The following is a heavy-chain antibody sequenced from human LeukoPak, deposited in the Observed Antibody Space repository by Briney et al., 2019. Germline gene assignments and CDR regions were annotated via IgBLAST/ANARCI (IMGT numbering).Heavy chain of an antibody. D-gene: IGHD6-19*01. CDR3: ARFAVHRRLAVAGQFGLDY. V-gene: IGHV1-46*01. CDR1: GYIFTSYY. J-gene: IGHJ4*02. CDR2: INPSGGNT. Sequence: ASVKVSCKASGYIFTSYYIHWVRQAPGQGLEWMGIINPSGGNTNYAQKFQGRVTMTRDMSTSTVYMELSSLRSGDTAIYYCARFAVHRRLAVAGQFGLDYWGQGTLVTVSS.